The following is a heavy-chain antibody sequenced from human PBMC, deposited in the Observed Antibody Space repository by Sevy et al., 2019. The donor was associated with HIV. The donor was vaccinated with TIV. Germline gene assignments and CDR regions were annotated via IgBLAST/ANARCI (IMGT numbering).Heavy chain of an antibody. CDR2: IYYTGST. V-gene: IGHV4-59*12. CDR1: GCSISAYY. D-gene: IGHD5-12*01. CDR3: SAAPPVCSGDDYLNWFDP. Sequence: SENLSLTCTVSGCSISAYYWSWLRQPPGKGLEYVGDIYYTGSTYYNPSLKSRVTISVDTSKKQCSLNLMSVPARDTAVNYWSAAPPVCSGDDYLNWFDPWGQGILVTVSS. J-gene: IGHJ5*02.